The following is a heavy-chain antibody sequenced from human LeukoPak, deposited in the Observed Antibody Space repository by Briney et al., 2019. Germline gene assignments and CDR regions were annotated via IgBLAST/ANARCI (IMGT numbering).Heavy chain of an antibody. D-gene: IGHD3-22*01. Sequence: SETLSLTCTVSGGSIRSYYWSWIRQPPGKGLEWIGYIYYRGSTKYSPSLKSRVTMSVDTSKNQFSLKLSSVTAADTAVYYCARANYDSSGYYDWFDPWGQGALVTVSS. CDR1: GGSIRSYY. J-gene: IGHJ5*02. CDR3: ARANYDSSGYYDWFDP. CDR2: IYYRGST. V-gene: IGHV4-59*01.